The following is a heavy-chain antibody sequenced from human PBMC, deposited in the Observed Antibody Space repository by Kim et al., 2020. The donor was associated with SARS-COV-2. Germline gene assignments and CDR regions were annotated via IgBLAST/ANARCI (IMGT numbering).Heavy chain of an antibody. V-gene: IGHV4-34*01. J-gene: IGHJ4*02. CDR3: ARGGELPLDY. CDR1: GGSFSGYY. CDR2: INHSGST. Sequence: SETLSLTCAVYGGSFSGYYWSWIRQPPGKGLEWIGEINHSGSTNYNPSLKSRVTISVDTSKNQFSLKLSSVTAADTAVYYCARGGELPLDYWGQGTLVTVSS. D-gene: IGHD1-26*01.